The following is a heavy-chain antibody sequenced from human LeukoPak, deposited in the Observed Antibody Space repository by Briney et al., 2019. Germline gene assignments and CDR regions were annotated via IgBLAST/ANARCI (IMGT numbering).Heavy chain of an antibody. V-gene: IGHV3-7*01. CDR2: IKQDGSDK. D-gene: IGHD3-22*01. CDR1: GFTFSSYA. Sequence: GGSLRLSCAASGFTFSSYAMSWVRQAPGKGLEWVANIKQDGSDKYYVDSVKGRFTISRDNAKNSLYLQMNSLRAEDTAVYYCAREPYYYDSSGHDYWGQGTLVTVSS. CDR3: AREPYYYDSSGHDY. J-gene: IGHJ4*02.